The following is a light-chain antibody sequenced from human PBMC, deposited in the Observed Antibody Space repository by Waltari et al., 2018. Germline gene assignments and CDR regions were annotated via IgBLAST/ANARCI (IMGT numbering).Light chain of an antibody. V-gene: IGKV1-8*01. CDR3: QQYYSYPPLT. CDR1: QGISSY. Sequence: AIRITQSPSSLSASTGDSVTITCRASQGISSYLAWYQQKPGKAPKLLIYAASTLQSGVPSRFSGSGSGTDFTLTISCLQSEDFATYYCQQYYSYPPLTFGGGTKVEIK. J-gene: IGKJ4*01. CDR2: AAS.